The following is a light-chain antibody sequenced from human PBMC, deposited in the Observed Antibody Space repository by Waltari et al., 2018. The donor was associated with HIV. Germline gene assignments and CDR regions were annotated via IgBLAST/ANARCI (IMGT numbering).Light chain of an antibody. CDR3: TSYISSSTPYV. J-gene: IGLJ1*01. V-gene: IGLV2-14*01. CDR2: EVS. CDR1: SSDIGGYNY. Sequence: QSALTQPASVSGSPGQSITISCTGTSSDIGGYNYVSWYQHHPGKAPQLLIYEVSNRPSWVSNRFSGSKSGNTASLTISGLQAEDEADYYCTSYISSSTPYVFGTGTRVTVL.